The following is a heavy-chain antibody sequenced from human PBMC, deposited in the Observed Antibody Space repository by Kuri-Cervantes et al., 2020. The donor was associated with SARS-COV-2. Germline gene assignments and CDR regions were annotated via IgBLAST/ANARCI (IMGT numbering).Heavy chain of an antibody. CDR1: GFTFSSYA. CDR3: AKADWANYYYYYGMDV. CDR2: TSGSGGST. J-gene: IGHJ6*02. D-gene: IGHD3-9*01. Sequence: GGSLRLSCAASGFTFSSYAMSWVRQAPGKGLEWVSATSGSGGSTYYADSVKGRFTISRDNSKNTLYLQMNSLRAEDTAVYYCAKADWANYYYYYGMDVWGQGTTVTVSS. V-gene: IGHV3-23*01.